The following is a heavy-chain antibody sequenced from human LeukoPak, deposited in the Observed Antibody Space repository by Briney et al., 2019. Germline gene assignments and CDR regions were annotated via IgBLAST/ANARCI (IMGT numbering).Heavy chain of an antibody. V-gene: IGHV3-21*01. J-gene: IGHJ4*02. D-gene: IGHD3-3*01. CDR3: AKTGFSMSYDFWSGRQIYFDS. Sequence: GGSLRLSCAASGFNLSNYSMDWVRQAPGKGLEWVSSISSSSSYIYYADSVKGRFTISRDNSKNTLFLQMNSLRAEDAAFYYCAKTGFSMSYDFWSGRQIYFDSWGQGILVTVSS. CDR1: GFNLSNYS. CDR2: ISSSSSYI.